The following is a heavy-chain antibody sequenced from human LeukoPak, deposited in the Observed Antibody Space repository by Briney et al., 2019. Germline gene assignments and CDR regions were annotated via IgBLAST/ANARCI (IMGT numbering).Heavy chain of an antibody. J-gene: IGHJ5*02. Sequence: PGGSLRLSCAASGFTFSSYAMSWVRQAPGKGLEWVSAIRGSGGSTYYADSVKGRFTISRDNSKNTLYLQMNSLRAEDTAVYYCAKPSRRGYSYGYAGNNWFDPWGQGTLVTVSS. CDR3: AKPSRRGYSYGYAGNNWFDP. CDR2: IRGSGGST. CDR1: GFTFSSYA. D-gene: IGHD5-18*01. V-gene: IGHV3-23*01.